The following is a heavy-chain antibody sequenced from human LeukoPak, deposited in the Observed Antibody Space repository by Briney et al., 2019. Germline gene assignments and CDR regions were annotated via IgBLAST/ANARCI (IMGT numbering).Heavy chain of an antibody. CDR1: GFTFSSYS. V-gene: IGHV3-21*01. CDR2: ISSSSSYI. CDR3: ARVHSSSSGALDY. Sequence: GGSLRLSCAASGFTFSSYSMNWVRQAPGKGLEWVSSISSSSSYIYYADSVKGRFTISRDNAKNSLYQQMNSLRAEDTAVYYCARVHSSSSGALDYWGQGTLVTVSS. D-gene: IGHD3-10*01. J-gene: IGHJ4*02.